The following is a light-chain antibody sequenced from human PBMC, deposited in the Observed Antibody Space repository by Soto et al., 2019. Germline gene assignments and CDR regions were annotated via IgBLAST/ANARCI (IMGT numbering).Light chain of an antibody. CDR2: GVT. CDR3: SSNTRSSTPVL. CDR1: SSDVGAYNF. Sequence: QSVLTQPASVSGSPGQSITISCTGTSSDVGAYNFVSWYQQHPGKAPKLLIYGVTDRPSGVSNRFSGSKSGNTASLTISGLQAEDEADYFCSSNTRSSTPVLFGGGTKLTVL. J-gene: IGLJ2*01. V-gene: IGLV2-14*01.